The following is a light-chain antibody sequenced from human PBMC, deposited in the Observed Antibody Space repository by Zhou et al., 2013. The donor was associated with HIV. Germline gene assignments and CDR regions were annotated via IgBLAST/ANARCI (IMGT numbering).Light chain of an antibody. CDR3: QQRYNWIT. CDR1: HSVGSQ. V-gene: IGKV3-11*01. Sequence: EVVLTQSPATLSLSPGERATLSCRASHSVGSQLAWYQHKRGQAPRLLIYGASTRATGIPDRFSGSGSGTDFTLTISRLEPEDFAVYYCQQRYNWITFGGGTKVEIK. J-gene: IGKJ4*01. CDR2: GAS.